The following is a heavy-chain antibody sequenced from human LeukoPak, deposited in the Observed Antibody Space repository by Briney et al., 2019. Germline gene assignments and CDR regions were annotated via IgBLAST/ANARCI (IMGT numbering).Heavy chain of an antibody. CDR2: ISESGANT. CDR3: RIQCSGSSCQLPDV. CDR1: GFTFSSYA. J-gene: IGHJ6*02. Sequence: PGGSLRLSCAASGFTFSSYAMSWVRQAPGKGLEWVSTISESGANTHYAASVKGRFTISRDDSKNTLYVQMNSLRVEDTAIYYCRIQCSGSSCQLPDVWAKGPRSPSP. V-gene: IGHV3-23*01. D-gene: IGHD2-15*01.